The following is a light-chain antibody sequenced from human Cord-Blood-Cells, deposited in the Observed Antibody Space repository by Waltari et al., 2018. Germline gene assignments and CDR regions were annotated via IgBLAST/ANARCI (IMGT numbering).Light chain of an antibody. CDR1: RSTLENLA. CDR3: AAWDDSLNGYV. CDR2: YDD. Sequence: QSVLTQQPSVYETLRQRLTISCFGRRSTLENLALNWYQPTPGKAPKLLIYYDDLLPSGVSDRFSGSKSGTSASLAISGLQSEDEADYYCAAWDDSLNGYVFGTGTKVTVL. V-gene: IGLV1-36*01. J-gene: IGLJ1*01.